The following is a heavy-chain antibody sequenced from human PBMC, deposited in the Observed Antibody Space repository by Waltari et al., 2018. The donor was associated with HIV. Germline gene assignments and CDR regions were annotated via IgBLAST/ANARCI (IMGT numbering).Heavy chain of an antibody. CDR2: IKQAGGEK. J-gene: IGHJ4*02. Sequence: EVQLVESGGGLVQPGGSLRLSCAASGFTFSSYWMSWVRQVPGEGVEWVGNIKQAGGEKYSVDAVKGRFAISRYNAQNSLYLQMNNLRAEDTAVYFCATSRTFDYWGQGTLVTVSS. CDR1: GFTFSSYW. CDR3: ATSRTFDY. V-gene: IGHV3-7*01. D-gene: IGHD2-2*01.